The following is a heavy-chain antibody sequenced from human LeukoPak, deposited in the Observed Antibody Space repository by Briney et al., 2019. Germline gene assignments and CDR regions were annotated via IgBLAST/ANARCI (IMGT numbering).Heavy chain of an antibody. J-gene: IGHJ2*01. CDR1: GDSISSYY. Sequence: PSETLSLTCTVSGDSISSYYWSWIRQPPGKGLEWIGSIYYSGSTYYNPSLKSRVTISVDTSKNQFSLKLSSVTAADTAVYYCARLRSTYWYFDLWGRGTLVTVSS. CDR2: IYYSGST. V-gene: IGHV4-39*07. D-gene: IGHD4-17*01. CDR3: ARLRSTYWYFDL.